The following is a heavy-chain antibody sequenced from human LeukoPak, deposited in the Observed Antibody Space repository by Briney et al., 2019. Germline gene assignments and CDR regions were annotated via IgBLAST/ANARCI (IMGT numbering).Heavy chain of an antibody. CDR3: AKARPYYDFWSVYSYGMDV. CDR2: ISGSGGST. V-gene: IGHV3-23*01. CDR1: GFTFSSYA. J-gene: IGHJ6*02. Sequence: GGSLRLSCAASGFTFSSYAMSWVRQAPGKGLEWVSAISGSGGSTYYADSVKGRFTISRDNSKNTLYLQMNSLRAEDTAVYYCAKARPYYDFWSVYSYGMDVWGQGTTVTVSS. D-gene: IGHD3-3*01.